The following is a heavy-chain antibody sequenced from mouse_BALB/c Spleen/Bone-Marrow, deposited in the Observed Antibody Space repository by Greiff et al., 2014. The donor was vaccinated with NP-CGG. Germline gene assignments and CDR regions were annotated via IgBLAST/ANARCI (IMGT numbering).Heavy chain of an antibody. CDR1: GFTFSSYA. V-gene: IGHV5-6-5*01. D-gene: IGHD2-2*01. CDR3: AREMVTGFAY. CDR2: ISSGGST. J-gene: IGHJ3*01. Sequence: DVQLQESGGGLVKPGGSLKLSCAASGFTFSSYAMSWVRQTPEKRLEWVASISSGGSTYYPDSVKGRFTISRDNARNILYLQMSSLRSEDTAMYYCAREMVTGFAYWGQGTLATVSA.